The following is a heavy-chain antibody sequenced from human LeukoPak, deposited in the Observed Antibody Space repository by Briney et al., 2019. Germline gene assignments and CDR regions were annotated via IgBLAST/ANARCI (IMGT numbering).Heavy chain of an antibody. CDR2: MNHNSGYT. CDR3: ARNYLGLSY. J-gene: IGHJ4*02. CDR1: GYTFTIYD. D-gene: IGHD7-27*01. V-gene: IGHV1-8*01. Sequence: ASVTVSFTASGYTFTIYDSIWVRQATGQGLEWMGWMNHNSGYTGSAQKFQGRVTMTSDTSISTAYMELSSLRSEDTAVYYCARNYLGLSYWGQGTLVTVSP.